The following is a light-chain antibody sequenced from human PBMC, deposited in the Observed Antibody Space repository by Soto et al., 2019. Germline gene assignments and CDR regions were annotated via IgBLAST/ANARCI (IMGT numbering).Light chain of an antibody. CDR1: QSVSSN. CDR3: QPYNNWPLT. Sequence: IVMTQSPATLSVSPGERATLSCRASQSVSSNLAWYQQKPGQAPRLLLYGASTRATGIPARFSGSGSGTEFTLTISSLQSEDFAVYYCQPYNNWPLTFGGGTKVDIK. J-gene: IGKJ4*01. V-gene: IGKV3-15*01. CDR2: GAS.